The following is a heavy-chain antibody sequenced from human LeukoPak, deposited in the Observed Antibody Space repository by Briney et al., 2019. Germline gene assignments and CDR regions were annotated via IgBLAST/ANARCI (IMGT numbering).Heavy chain of an antibody. V-gene: IGHV3-23*01. CDR1: GFTFSNYA. D-gene: IGHD1-26*01. Sequence: PGGSLRLSRAASGFTFSNYAMSWVRQTPGKGLEWVSAISGSGGTTYYADSVKGRFTISRDNSKNTLYLQMDSLRAEDTAVYYCAKAPIIRGSYYGDYWGQGTLVTVSS. CDR2: ISGSGGTT. J-gene: IGHJ4*02. CDR3: AKAPIIRGSYYGDY.